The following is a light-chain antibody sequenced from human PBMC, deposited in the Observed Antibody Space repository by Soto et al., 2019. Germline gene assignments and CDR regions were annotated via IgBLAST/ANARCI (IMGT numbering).Light chain of an antibody. CDR2: AAS. J-gene: IGKJ5*01. CDR1: QSISSY. Sequence: DIQMTQSPSSLSASVGDRVTITCRASQSISSYLNWYQQKTGKAPTILIYAASSLQSVVPSRFSGSGSGTDFTLTISSLQPEEFATYYFQQSYSTPPVTFGQGTRLEIK. V-gene: IGKV1-39*01. CDR3: QQSYSTPPVT.